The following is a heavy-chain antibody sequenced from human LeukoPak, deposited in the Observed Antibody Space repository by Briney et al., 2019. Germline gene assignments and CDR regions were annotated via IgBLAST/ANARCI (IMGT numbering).Heavy chain of an antibody. Sequence: PGGSLRLSCAASGFTVSNNYMSWVRQRPGKGLEWVSAIYSDGNTYYADSVRGRFTISRDNSQNTLYLQMNSLRVDDTALYFCARAGFYSGWYVVDFWGHETLVTVSS. V-gene: IGHV3-53*03. J-gene: IGHJ4*01. CDR3: ARAGFYSGWYVVDF. CDR2: IYSDGNT. CDR1: GFTVSNNY. D-gene: IGHD6-19*01.